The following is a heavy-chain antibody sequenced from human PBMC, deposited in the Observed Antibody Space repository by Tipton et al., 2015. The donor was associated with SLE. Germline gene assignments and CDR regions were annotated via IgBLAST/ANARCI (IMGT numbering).Heavy chain of an antibody. Sequence: TLSLTCTVSGGSISSHYWSWIRQPPGKGLEWIGYIYYSGSTNYNPSLKSRVTISVDTSKNQFSLKLSSVTAADTAVYYCARGYRGMDVWGQGTTVTV. CDR3: ARGYRGMDV. J-gene: IGHJ6*02. CDR1: GGSISSHY. V-gene: IGHV4-59*08. D-gene: IGHD5-12*01. CDR2: IYYSGST.